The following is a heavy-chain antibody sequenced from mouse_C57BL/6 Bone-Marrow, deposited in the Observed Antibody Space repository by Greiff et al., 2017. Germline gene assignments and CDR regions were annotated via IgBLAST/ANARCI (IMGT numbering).Heavy chain of an antibody. V-gene: IGHV1-69*01. CDR2: IDPSDSYT. CDR1: GYTFTSYW. D-gene: IGHD4-1*01. Sequence: QVQLQQPGAELVMPGASVKLSCKASGYTFTSYWMHWVKQRPGQGLEWIGEIDPSDSYTNYNQKFKGKSTLTVDKSSSPDYMQLSSLTSEDSAVYYCAREETGTNFDYWGQGTTLTVSS. CDR3: AREETGTNFDY. J-gene: IGHJ2*01.